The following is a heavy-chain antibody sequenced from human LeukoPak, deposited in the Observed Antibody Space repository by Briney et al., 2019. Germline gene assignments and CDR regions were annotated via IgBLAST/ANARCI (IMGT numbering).Heavy chain of an antibody. D-gene: IGHD1-1*01. V-gene: IGHV3-48*03. CDR2: ISSSGSTI. J-gene: IGHJ4*02. CDR3: ARDVGTYDY. Sequence: GGSLRLSCAASGFTISSYEMNWVRQAPGKGLEWVSYISSSGSTIYYADSVKGRFTISRDNAKNSLYLQMNSLRAEDTAVYYCARDVGTYDYWGQGTLVTVSS. CDR1: GFTISSYE.